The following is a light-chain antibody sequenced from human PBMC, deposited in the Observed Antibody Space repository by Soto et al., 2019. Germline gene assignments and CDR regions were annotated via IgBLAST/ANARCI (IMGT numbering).Light chain of an antibody. CDR3: LLSYGGGRRV. Sequence: QTVVTQEPSLTVSPEGTATLTGAAGTAAVTTSHYPYWFHRRPGQAPRTLINDTNNKPSWTPARFSGSLLGRKAALTLSGAQPEDEAEYYCLLSYGGGRRVFGGGTKLTVL. CDR2: DTN. J-gene: IGLJ2*01. V-gene: IGLV7-46*01. CDR1: TAAVTTSHY.